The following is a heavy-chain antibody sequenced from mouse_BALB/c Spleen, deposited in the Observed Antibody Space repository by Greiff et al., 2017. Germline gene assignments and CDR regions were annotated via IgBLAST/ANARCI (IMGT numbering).Heavy chain of an antibody. Sequence: VQLQQSGPELMKPGASVKISCKASGYSFTRYYMHWVKQSHGKSLEWIGYIDPFNGGTSYNQKFKGKATLTVDKSSSTAYMHLSSLTSEDSAVYYCARAGYDVYYFDYWGQGTTLTVSS. CDR2: IDPFNGGT. CDR1: GYSFTRYY. CDR3: ARAGYDVYYFDY. V-gene: IGHV1S135*01. D-gene: IGHD2-14*01. J-gene: IGHJ2*01.